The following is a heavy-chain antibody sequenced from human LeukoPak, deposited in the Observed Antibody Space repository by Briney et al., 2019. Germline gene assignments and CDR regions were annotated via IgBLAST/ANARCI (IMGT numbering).Heavy chain of an antibody. CDR2: ISGSGGST. CDR3: AKDRTLAVAGLFDY. D-gene: IGHD6-19*01. J-gene: IGHJ4*02. V-gene: IGHV3-23*01. Sequence: GGSLRLSCAASGFTFRSSAMSWVRQAPGKGLEWVSAISGSGGSTYAADSVKGRFTISRDNSRNTLYLEMNSLRAEDTAIYYCAKDRTLAVAGLFDYWGQGTLVTGSS. CDR1: GFTFRSSA.